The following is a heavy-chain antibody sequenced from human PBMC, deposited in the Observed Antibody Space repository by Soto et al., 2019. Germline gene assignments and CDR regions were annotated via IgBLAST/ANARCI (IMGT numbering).Heavy chain of an antibody. Sequence: GGSLRLSCAASGFTFSSYGMHWVRQAPGKGLEWVAVIWYDGSNKYYADSVKGRFTISRDNSKNTLYLQMNSLRAEDTAVYYCARDQRHIVVVTSNWFDPWGQGTLVTVSS. J-gene: IGHJ5*02. V-gene: IGHV3-33*01. CDR1: GFTFSSYG. D-gene: IGHD2-21*02. CDR3: ARDQRHIVVVTSNWFDP. CDR2: IWYDGSNK.